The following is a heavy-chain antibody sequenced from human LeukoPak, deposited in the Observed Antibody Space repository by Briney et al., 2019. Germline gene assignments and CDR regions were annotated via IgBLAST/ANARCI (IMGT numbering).Heavy chain of an antibody. Sequence: GRSLRLSCAASGLTFSSYGMHWVRQAPGKGLEWVAVIWYDGSNKYYADSVKGRLTISRDNSKNTLYLQMNSLRAEDTAVYYCARVTAIHYYDSSGYFDYWGQGTLVTVSS. CDR2: IWYDGSNK. V-gene: IGHV3-33*01. CDR1: GLTFSSYG. D-gene: IGHD3-22*01. CDR3: ARVTAIHYYDSSGYFDY. J-gene: IGHJ4*02.